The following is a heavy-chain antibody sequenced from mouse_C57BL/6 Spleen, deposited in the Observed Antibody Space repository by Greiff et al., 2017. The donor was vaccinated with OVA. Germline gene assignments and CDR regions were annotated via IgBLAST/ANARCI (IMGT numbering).Heavy chain of an antibody. CDR2: IHPNSGST. V-gene: IGHV1-64*01. CDR3: AREGDYGSLAY. D-gene: IGHD2-4*01. Sequence: VQLQQPGAELVKPGASVKLSCKASGYTFTSYWMHWVKQRPGQGLEWIGMIHPNSGSTNYNEKLKSKATLTVDKSSSTAYMQLSSLTSEDSAVYYCAREGDYGSLAYWGQETLVTVSA. CDR1: GYTFTSYW. J-gene: IGHJ3*01.